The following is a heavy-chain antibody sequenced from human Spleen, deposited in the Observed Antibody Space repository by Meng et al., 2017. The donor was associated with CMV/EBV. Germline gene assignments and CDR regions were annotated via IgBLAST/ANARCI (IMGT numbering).Heavy chain of an antibody. D-gene: IGHD3-3*01. CDR1: GYTFTSYY. CDR2: IKPSGTST. Sequence: ASVKVSCKASGYTFTSYYMHWVRQAPGQGLEWMGIIKPSGTSTRYAQKFQGRVTMTRDTSISTAYMELSRLRSDDTAVYYCARGDDFWSGYVYYYYYGMDVWGQGTTVTVSS. V-gene: IGHV1-46*01. J-gene: IGHJ6*02. CDR3: ARGDDFWSGYVYYYYYGMDV.